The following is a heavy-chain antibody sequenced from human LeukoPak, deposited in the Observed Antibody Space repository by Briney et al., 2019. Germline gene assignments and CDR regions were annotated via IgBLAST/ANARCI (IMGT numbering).Heavy chain of an antibody. V-gene: IGHV3-21*01. CDR3: ARLRRNGDSGGFYYYYDS. J-gene: IGHJ4*02. D-gene: IGHD2-21*01. CDR1: GFTFSSFS. CDR2: INTVASYI. Sequence: GGSLRLSCAASGFTFSSFSINWVRQAPGKGLEWVSSINTVASYIYYADSVRGRFTISRDNAKNSLYLQMNSLRAEDTGVHYCARLRRNGDSGGFYYYYDSWGQGTLVTVSS.